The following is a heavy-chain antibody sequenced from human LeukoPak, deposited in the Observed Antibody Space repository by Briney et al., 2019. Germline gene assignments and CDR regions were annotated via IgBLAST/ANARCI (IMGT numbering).Heavy chain of an antibody. V-gene: IGHV3-21*01. D-gene: IGHD3-22*01. CDR1: GFTFGNYP. Sequence: GGSLRLSCAASGFTFGNYPMNWVRQAPGKGLEWVSSISFTTSYIYYADSVKGRFTISRDNAKNSLYLEMNSLRAEDTAVYYCAKAPYYYDSRGSPYAFDIWGQGTMVTVSS. CDR2: ISFTTSYI. J-gene: IGHJ3*02. CDR3: AKAPYYYDSRGSPYAFDI.